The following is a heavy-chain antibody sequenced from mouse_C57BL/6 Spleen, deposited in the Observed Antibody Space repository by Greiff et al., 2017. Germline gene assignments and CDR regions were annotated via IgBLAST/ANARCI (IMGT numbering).Heavy chain of an antibody. CDR2: IDPENGDT. CDR1: GFNIKDDY. Sequence: VHVKQSGAELVRPGASVKLSCTASGFNIKDDYMHWVKQRPEQGLEWIGWIDPENGDTEYASKFQGKATITADTSSNTAYLQLSSLTSEDTAVYYCTTKWFAYWGQGTLVTVSA. J-gene: IGHJ3*01. CDR3: TTKWFAY. V-gene: IGHV14-4*01.